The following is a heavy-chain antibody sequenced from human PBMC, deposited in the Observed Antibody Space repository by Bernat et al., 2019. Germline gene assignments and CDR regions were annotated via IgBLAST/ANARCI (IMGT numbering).Heavy chain of an antibody. CDR2: ISSDGRTP. CDR1: GFTFSNYW. Sequence: EVQLVESGGGFVQPGGSLRLSCAASGFTFSNYWMHWVRQAPGKGLVWVSRISSDGRTPSYADSVKGRFTISRDNAKNTLFLQMNSLSAEDTAVYFCAREGSDTPYNWFDPWGQGTLVTVSS. V-gene: IGHV3-74*01. CDR3: AREGSDTPYNWFDP. J-gene: IGHJ5*02. D-gene: IGHD5-18*01.